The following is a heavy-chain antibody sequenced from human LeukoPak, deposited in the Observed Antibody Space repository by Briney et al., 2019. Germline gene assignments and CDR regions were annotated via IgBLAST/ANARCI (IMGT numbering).Heavy chain of an antibody. CDR2: IYYSGST. D-gene: IGHD6-13*01. J-gene: IGHJ4*02. V-gene: IGHV4-59*01. Sequence: SETPSLTCTVSGGSLSSYYWSWSWPHPRKRLEWIGYIYYSGSTNYNPSLKSRVTISVDTSKNQFPLKLSSVTAADTAVYYCARGAAGIFDYWGQGTLLTVSS. CDR3: ARGAAGIFDY. CDR1: GGSLSSYY.